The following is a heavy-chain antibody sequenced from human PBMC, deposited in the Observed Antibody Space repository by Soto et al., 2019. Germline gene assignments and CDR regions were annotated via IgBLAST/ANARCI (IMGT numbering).Heavy chain of an antibody. J-gene: IGHJ4*02. D-gene: IGHD3-22*01. Sequence: GGSLRLSCAASGFTFSSYSMNWVRQAPGKGLEWVSSISSSSSYIYYADSVKGRFTISRDNAKNSLYLQMNSLRAEDTAVYYCARDRAPYYYDSSGYYVDYWGQGTLVTVSS. CDR2: ISSSSSYI. V-gene: IGHV3-21*01. CDR3: ARDRAPYYYDSSGYYVDY. CDR1: GFTFSSYS.